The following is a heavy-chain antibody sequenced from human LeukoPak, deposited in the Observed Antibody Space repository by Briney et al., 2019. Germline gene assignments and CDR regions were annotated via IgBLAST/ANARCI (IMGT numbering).Heavy chain of an antibody. Sequence: KPGESLTLSCTGSGYIFTSYWIGWVRQMPGKGLEWLGIIYPGDSDTTYSPCFQGQLTISADKSISTAYLQWSSLKASDTAMYYCARGGEGYTPWNMDVWGKGTTVTVSS. V-gene: IGHV5-51*03. CDR2: IYPGDSDT. J-gene: IGHJ6*03. CDR3: ARGGEGYTPWNMDV. CDR1: GYIFTSYW. D-gene: IGHD5-24*01.